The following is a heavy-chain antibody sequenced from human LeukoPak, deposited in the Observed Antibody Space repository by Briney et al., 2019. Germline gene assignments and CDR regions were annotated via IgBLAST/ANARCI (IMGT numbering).Heavy chain of an antibody. CDR3: AKDLSGSGPIMKNDAFDI. Sequence: PEGSLRLSCAASGFTFNIYAMSWVRQGPGKGLEWVSGISGSGGSTYYADSVKGRFTISRDNSKNTLYLQMNSLRAEDTAVYYCAKDLSGSGPIMKNDAFDIWGQGTMVTVSS. CDR2: ISGSGGST. J-gene: IGHJ3*02. CDR1: GFTFNIYA. V-gene: IGHV3-23*01. D-gene: IGHD3-10*01.